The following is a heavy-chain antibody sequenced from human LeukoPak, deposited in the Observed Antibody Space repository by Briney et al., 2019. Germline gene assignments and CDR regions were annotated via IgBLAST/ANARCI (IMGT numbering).Heavy chain of an antibody. Sequence: GGSLRLSCAASGITFNSYTMNWVRQAPGKGLEWVSSISSSSSYIYYAASVKGRFTISRDNAKNSLYLQMNRLRAEDTAVYYCARVEQLWYYWGQGTLVTVSS. J-gene: IGHJ4*02. CDR3: ARVEQLWYY. V-gene: IGHV3-21*01. CDR1: GITFNSYT. CDR2: ISSSSSYI. D-gene: IGHD6-13*01.